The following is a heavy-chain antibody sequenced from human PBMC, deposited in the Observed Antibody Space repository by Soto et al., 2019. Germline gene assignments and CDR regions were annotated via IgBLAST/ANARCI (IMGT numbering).Heavy chain of an antibody. J-gene: IGHJ4*02. CDR1: GFIFSNYG. CDR3: AAGEPLNY. Sequence: PGGSLRLSCAASGFIFSNYGMHWVRQAPGKGLEGVAIIWYDGSNKYYADSVKGRFTISRDNSKNTVYLQMNSLRAEHTAMYFCAAGEPLNYRGQGTLVTGSA. D-gene: IGHD3-10*01. V-gene: IGHV3-33*01. CDR2: IWYDGSNK.